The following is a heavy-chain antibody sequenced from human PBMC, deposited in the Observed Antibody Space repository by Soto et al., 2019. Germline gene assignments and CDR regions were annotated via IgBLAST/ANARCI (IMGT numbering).Heavy chain of an antibody. V-gene: IGHV3-23*01. D-gene: IGHD3-10*01. CDR1: GFTFSSYA. J-gene: IGHJ4*02. CDR2: ISGSGGST. CDR3: AKDRGSGSYWDY. Sequence: EVQLLESGGGLVQPGGSLRLSCAASGFTFSSYAMSWVRQAPGKGLEWVSAISGSGGSTYYADSVKGRFTISRDNSKNMLYLQMNSLRAEDTAVYYCAKDRGSGSYWDYWGQGTLVTVSS.